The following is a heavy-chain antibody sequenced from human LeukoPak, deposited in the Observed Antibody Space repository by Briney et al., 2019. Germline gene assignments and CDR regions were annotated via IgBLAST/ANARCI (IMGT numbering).Heavy chain of an antibody. CDR2: IYYSGST. V-gene: IGHV4-59*08. Sequence: SETLSLTCTVSGGSISGYYWSWIRQPPGKGLEWIGYIYYSGSTKYNPSLKSRVTMSVDTSRNQFSLKLSSVTAADTAVYFCARKAPKKGWFDPWGQGTLVTVSS. CDR3: ARKAPKKGWFDP. J-gene: IGHJ5*02. CDR1: GGSISGYY.